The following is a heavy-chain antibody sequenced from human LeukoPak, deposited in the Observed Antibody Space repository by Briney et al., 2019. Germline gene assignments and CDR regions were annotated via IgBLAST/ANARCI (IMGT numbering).Heavy chain of an antibody. Sequence: ASVKVSCKASGYTFTSYGISWVRQAPGQGLEWMGGIIPIFGTANYAQKFQGRVTITADESTSTAYMELSSLRSEDTAVYYCARVPRLVENWFDPWGQGTLVTVSS. V-gene: IGHV1-69*13. D-gene: IGHD2-15*01. J-gene: IGHJ5*02. CDR2: IIPIFGTA. CDR3: ARVPRLVENWFDP. CDR1: GYTFTSYG.